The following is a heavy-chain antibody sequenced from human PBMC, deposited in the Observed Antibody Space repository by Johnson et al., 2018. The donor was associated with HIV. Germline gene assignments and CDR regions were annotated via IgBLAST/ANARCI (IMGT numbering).Heavy chain of an antibody. V-gene: IGHV3-23*04. Sequence: VQLVESGGGLVQPGGSLRLSCVASGFTFSSYAMTWVRQAPGKGLEWVSSISGSGGSTFYADSVTGRFTISRDNSKNTLYLQMNSLRAEDTAVYYCARDITPHKEGDAFDIWGQGTMVTVSS. CDR2: ISGSGGST. CDR3: ARDITPHKEGDAFDI. D-gene: IGHD1-14*01. CDR1: GFTFSSYA. J-gene: IGHJ3*02.